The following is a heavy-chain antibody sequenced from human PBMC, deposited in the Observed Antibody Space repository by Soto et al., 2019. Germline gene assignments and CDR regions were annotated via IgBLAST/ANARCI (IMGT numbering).Heavy chain of an antibody. V-gene: IGHV1-3*01. Sequence: ASVKVSCKASGYTFTSYAMHWVRQAPGQRLEWMGWINAGNGNTKYSQKFQGRVTITRDTSASTAYMELSSLRAEDTAVYYCAKDFPHDYGDADAFDIWGQGTMVTVSS. CDR2: INAGNGNT. CDR1: GYTFTSYA. J-gene: IGHJ3*02. CDR3: AKDFPHDYGDADAFDI. D-gene: IGHD4-17*01.